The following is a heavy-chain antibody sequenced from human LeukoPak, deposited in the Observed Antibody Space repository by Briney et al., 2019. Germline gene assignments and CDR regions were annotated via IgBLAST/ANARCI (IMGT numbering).Heavy chain of an antibody. D-gene: IGHD3-22*01. J-gene: IGHJ4*02. Sequence: GGSLRLSCAASGFTFSSYAMSWVRQAPGKGLEWVSAISGSGGSTSYADSVKGRFTISRDNSKNTLYLQMNSLRAEDTAVYYCARGVHYDSSGIDYWGQGTLVTVSS. CDR3: ARGVHYDSSGIDY. V-gene: IGHV3-23*01. CDR2: ISGSGGST. CDR1: GFTFSSYA.